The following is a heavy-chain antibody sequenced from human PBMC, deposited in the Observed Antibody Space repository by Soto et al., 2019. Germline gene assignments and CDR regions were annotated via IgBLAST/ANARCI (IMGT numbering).Heavy chain of an antibody. Sequence: QVLLVESGGGVVQPGTSLRLSCAASGFTIGSYGMHWVRQGPGKGLEWVAGLWYDGDDKYYGDSVKGRLTISRDNSRNTLYLQMNSLRAEDTAVYYCVRGPYYGLYYFDSWGQGTLVTVSS. V-gene: IGHV3-33*01. CDR1: GFTIGSYG. CDR2: LWYDGDDK. J-gene: IGHJ4*02. D-gene: IGHD3-10*01. CDR3: VRGPYYGLYYFDS.